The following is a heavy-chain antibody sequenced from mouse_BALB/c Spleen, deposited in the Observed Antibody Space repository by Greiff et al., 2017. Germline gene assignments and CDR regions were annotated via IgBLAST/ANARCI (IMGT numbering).Heavy chain of an antibody. CDR3: ARRTGYAMDY. CDR2: IYPGSGST. CDR1: GYTFTDYV. Sequence: VKLVESGPELVKPGASVKMSCKASGYTFTDYVISWVKQRTGQGLEWIGEIYPGSGSTYYNEKFKGKATLTADKSSNTAYMQLSSLTSEDSAVYFCARRTGYAMDYWGQGTSVTVSS. V-gene: IGHV1-77*01. J-gene: IGHJ4*01.